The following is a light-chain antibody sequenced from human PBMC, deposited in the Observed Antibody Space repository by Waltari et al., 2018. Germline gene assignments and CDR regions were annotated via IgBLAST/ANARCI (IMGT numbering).Light chain of an antibody. CDR3: QSYDTSLSVV. CDR1: GSKIGAGYD. J-gene: IGLJ3*02. CDR2: GST. Sequence: QSVLTQPPSVSGAPGQRVTISCTGSGSKIGAGYDVPWYQQLPRAAPKPLIYGSTSRPLGVPARFFGSTSGTSASLAITGLQAEDEADYYCQSYDTSLSVVFGGGTKLTVL. V-gene: IGLV1-40*01.